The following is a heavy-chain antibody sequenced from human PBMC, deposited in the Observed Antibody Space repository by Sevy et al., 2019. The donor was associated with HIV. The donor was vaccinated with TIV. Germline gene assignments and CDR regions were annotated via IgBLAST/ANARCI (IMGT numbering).Heavy chain of an antibody. CDR3: TTARTEYYYDSSGYQVYYYYGMDV. CDR2: IKSKTDGGTT. J-gene: IGHJ6*02. V-gene: IGHV3-15*07. CDR1: GFTFSNAW. D-gene: IGHD3-22*01. Sequence: GGSLRLSCAASGFTFSNAWMIWVRQAPGKGLEWVGRIKSKTDGGTTDYAAPVKGRFTISRDDSKNTLYLQMNSLKTEDTAVYYCTTARTEYYYDSSGYQVYYYYGMDVWGQGTTVTVSS.